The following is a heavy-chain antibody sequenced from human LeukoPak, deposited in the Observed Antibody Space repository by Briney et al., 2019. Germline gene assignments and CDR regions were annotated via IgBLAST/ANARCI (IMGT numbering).Heavy chain of an antibody. Sequence: PGGSLRLSCSASGFTFSTYSMNWVRQAPGKGLEWVSSIRSSSSYIYYADSVRGRFTNPRDNAKNSLYLQMNSLRAEDTAVYYCARDYDSGRGANGMDVWGQGTTVTVS. CDR2: IRSSSSYI. CDR1: GFTFSTYS. D-gene: IGHD3-10*01. CDR3: ARDYDSGRGANGMDV. J-gene: IGHJ6*02. V-gene: IGHV3-21*01.